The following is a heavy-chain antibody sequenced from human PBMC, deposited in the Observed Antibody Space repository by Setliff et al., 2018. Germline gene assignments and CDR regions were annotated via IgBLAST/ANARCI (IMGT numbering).Heavy chain of an antibody. CDR1: GFTFSSYG. Sequence: HPGGSLRLSCAASGFTFSSYGMHWVRQAPGKGLEWVAVISYDGSNKYYADSVKGRFTISRDNSKNTLYLQMNSLRAEDTAVYYCAKDNEWDWEYFDYWGQGTLVTVSS. V-gene: IGHV3-30*18. CDR2: ISYDGSNK. D-gene: IGHD1-26*01. CDR3: AKDNEWDWEYFDY. J-gene: IGHJ4*02.